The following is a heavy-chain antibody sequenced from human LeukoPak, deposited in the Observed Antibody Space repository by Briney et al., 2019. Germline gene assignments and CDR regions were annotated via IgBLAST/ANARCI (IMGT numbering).Heavy chain of an antibody. Sequence: PGGSLRLSCGASGFTFSNYAMSWVRQAPGKGLEWVSGINDNGSTRFYAASVKGRFTSSRDNPKNTLYLQMNSLRAEDTAVYYCAKYSSGWFLNWFDPWGQGTLVTVSS. CDR3: AKYSSGWFLNWFDP. CDR2: INDNGSTR. J-gene: IGHJ5*02. D-gene: IGHD6-19*01. CDR1: GFTFSNYA. V-gene: IGHV3-23*01.